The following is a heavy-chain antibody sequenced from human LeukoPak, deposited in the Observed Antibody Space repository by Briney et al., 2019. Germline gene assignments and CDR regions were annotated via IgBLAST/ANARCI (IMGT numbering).Heavy chain of an antibody. Sequence: PGGSLRLSCAASGFTFSSYWMSWVRQAPGKGLEWVANIKQDGNEKYYVDSVKGRFTISRDNAKNSLYLQMNSLRAEDTAVYYCARDLPHPYYYDSSGYYPSFDYWGQGTLVTVSS. D-gene: IGHD3-22*01. V-gene: IGHV3-7*01. J-gene: IGHJ4*02. CDR3: ARDLPHPYYYDSSGYYPSFDY. CDR2: IKQDGNEK. CDR1: GFTFSSYW.